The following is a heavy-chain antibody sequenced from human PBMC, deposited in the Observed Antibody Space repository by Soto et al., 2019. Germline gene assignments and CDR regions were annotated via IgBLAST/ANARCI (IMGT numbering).Heavy chain of an antibody. CDR2: ISYDGATN. D-gene: IGHD6-13*01. V-gene: IGHV3-30*14. J-gene: IGHJ5*02. Sequence: GGSLRLSCTASGFAFRSHAMQWVRQAPGKGLEWVAVISYDGATNYVAYSMKGRFTISKNNCESTMSLQMNDLIPEDTALYYGARCSVHIAAGGRRDLWGRGTRVTAPQ. CDR3: ARCSVHIAAGGRRDL. CDR1: GFAFRSHA.